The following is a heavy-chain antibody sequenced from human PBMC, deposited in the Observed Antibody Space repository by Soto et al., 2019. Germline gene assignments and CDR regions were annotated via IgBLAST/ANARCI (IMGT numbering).Heavy chain of an antibody. V-gene: IGHV1-69*13. J-gene: IGHJ4*02. D-gene: IGHD3-10*01. CDR1: GGTFSSYA. Sequence: SVKVSCKASGGTFSSYAISWVRQAPGQGLEWMGGIIPIFGTANYAQKFQGRVTITADESTSTAYMELSSLSSDDTALYYCASQSGGGRNDYWGQGTLVTVSS. CDR2: IIPIFGTA. CDR3: ASQSGGGRNDY.